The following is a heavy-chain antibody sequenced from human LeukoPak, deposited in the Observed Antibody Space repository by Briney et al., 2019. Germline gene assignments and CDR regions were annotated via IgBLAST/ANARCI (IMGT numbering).Heavy chain of an antibody. CDR2: IYYSGST. D-gene: IGHD4-17*01. V-gene: IGHV4-59*01. CDR3: ARATLDYGEGY. Sequence: SETLSLTCTVSGDSISSYYWSWIRQPPGKGLEWIGYIYYSGSTNYNPSLKSRVTISVDTSKNQFSLKLSSVTAADTAVYYCARATLDYGEGYWGQGTLVTVSS. J-gene: IGHJ4*02. CDR1: GDSISSYY.